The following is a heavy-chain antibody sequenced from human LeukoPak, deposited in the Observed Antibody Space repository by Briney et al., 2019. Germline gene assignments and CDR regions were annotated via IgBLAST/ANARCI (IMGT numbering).Heavy chain of an antibody. CDR1: AFAFDVYN. J-gene: IGHJ6*03. CDR3: AKDKWLRGYYYYYMDV. CDR2: VTWNGDST. D-gene: IGHD5-12*01. V-gene: IGHV3-43*01. Sequence: GGSLRLSCAASAFAFDVYNMHWVRQAPGKGLGWVSFVTWNGDSTYYADSVEGRFTISRDNSKNSLYLQMNSLRTEDTALYYCAKDKWLRGYYYYYMDVWGKGTTVTVSS.